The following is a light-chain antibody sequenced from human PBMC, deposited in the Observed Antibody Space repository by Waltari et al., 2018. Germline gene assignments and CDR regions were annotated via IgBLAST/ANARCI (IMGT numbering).Light chain of an antibody. J-gene: IGKJ1*01. Sequence: DIVMTQSPDSLAVSLGERATINCKSSQSVLYSSNNNNYLVSYQQKPGQPPKLLIYWASTRESGVPDRFSGSGSGTDFTLTISSLQAEDVAVYYCQQYYSSPWTFGQGTKVEIK. CDR1: QSVLYSSNNNNY. CDR3: QQYYSSPWT. CDR2: WAS. V-gene: IGKV4-1*01.